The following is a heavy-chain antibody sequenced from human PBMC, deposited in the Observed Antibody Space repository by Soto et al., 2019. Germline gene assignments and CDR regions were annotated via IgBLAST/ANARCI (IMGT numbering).Heavy chain of an antibody. CDR3: ARAAYYYESSGYYPGDY. V-gene: IGHV1-3*01. CDR2: INAGNGNT. J-gene: IGHJ4*02. CDR1: GYSFTSYA. Sequence: ASVKVSCKASGYSFTSYAIHWMRQAPGQRLEWMGWINAGNGNTKVPQKLQGRITFTRDTSASTVYMEESSLRSEDTAVYYCARAAYYYESSGYYPGDYWGQGTLVTVSS. D-gene: IGHD3-22*01.